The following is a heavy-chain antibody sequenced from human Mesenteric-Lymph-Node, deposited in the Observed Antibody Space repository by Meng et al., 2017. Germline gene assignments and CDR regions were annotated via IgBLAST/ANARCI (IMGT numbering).Heavy chain of an antibody. Sequence: GSLRLSCAVYGGSFSGYYWSWIRQPPGKGLEWIGEINHSGSTNYNPSLKSRVTISVDTSKNQFSLKLSSVTAADTAVYYCARDLSSSWYFPNYYYGMDVWGQGTTVTVSS. CDR2: INHSGST. CDR1: GGSFSGYY. D-gene: IGHD6-13*01. J-gene: IGHJ6*02. CDR3: ARDLSSSWYFPNYYYGMDV. V-gene: IGHV4-34*01.